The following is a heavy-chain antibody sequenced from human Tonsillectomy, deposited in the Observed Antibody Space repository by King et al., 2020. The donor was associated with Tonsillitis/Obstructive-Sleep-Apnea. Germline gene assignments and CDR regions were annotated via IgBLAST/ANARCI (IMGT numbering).Heavy chain of an antibody. J-gene: IGHJ4*02. CDR3: ARVTRANYCSSGYYYFDY. CDR2: IYSGGST. D-gene: IGHD3-22*01. V-gene: IGHV3-53*01. CDR1: GLTVTDNY. Sequence: VQLVESGGGLMQPGGSLRLSCAASGLTVTDNYMSWVRQAPGKGLEWVSIIYSGGSTYYSDSVRGRFTISRDISKNTLYLQMSSLRAEDTAVYYCARVTRANYCSSGYYYFDYWGQGTLVTVSS.